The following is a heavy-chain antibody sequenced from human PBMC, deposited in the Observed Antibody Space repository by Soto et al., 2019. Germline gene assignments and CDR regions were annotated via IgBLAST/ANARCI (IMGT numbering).Heavy chain of an antibody. D-gene: IGHD6-19*01. CDR1: GYSFTSYW. CDR2: IDPSDSYT. Sequence: GESLKISCXGSGYSFTSYWISWVRQMPGKGLEWMGRIDPSDSYTNYSPPFQGHVTISADKSISTAYLQWSSLKASDTAMYYCSRGSGWYADYWGQGTLVTVSS. CDR3: SRGSGWYADY. V-gene: IGHV5-10-1*01. J-gene: IGHJ4*02.